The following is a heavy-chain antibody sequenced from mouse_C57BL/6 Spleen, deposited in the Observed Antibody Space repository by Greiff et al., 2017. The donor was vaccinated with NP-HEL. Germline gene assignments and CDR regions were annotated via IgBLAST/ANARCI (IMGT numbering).Heavy chain of an antibody. V-gene: IGHV5-6*02. J-gene: IGHJ4*01. CDR1: GFTFSSYG. CDR3: ARQGITTVVATSYYAMDY. D-gene: IGHD1-1*01. CDR2: ISSGGSYT. Sequence: DVKLVESGGDLVKPGGSLKLSCAASGFTFSSYGMSWVRQTPDKRLEWVATISSGGSYTYYPDSVKGRFTISRDNAKNTLYLQMSSLKSEDTAMYYCARQGITTVVATSYYAMDYWGQGTSVTVSS.